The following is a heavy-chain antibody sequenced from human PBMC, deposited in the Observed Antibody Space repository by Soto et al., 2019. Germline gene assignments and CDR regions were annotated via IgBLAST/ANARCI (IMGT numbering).Heavy chain of an antibody. CDR3: ARDGVDSNTRGYYYYYMDV. CDR2: ISSSSSTI. CDR1: GFTFSSYS. J-gene: IGHJ6*03. D-gene: IGHD4-4*01. V-gene: IGHV3-48*01. Sequence: GGSLRLSCAASGFTFSSYSMNWVRQAPGKGLEWVSYISSSSSTIYYADSVKGRFTISRDNAKNSLYLQMNSLRAEDTAVYYCARDGVDSNTRGYYYYYMDVWGKGTTVTVSS.